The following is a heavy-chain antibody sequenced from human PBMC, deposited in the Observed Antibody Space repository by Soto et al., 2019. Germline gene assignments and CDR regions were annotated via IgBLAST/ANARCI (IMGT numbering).Heavy chain of an antibody. D-gene: IGHD2-2*01. CDR2: IKAGNGNT. CDR3: ARDPRDIVVVPAASHWFDP. Sequence: GGSMKVSCKASGYTFTSYAMHWGRQGPGQRLVRMGWIKAGNGNTKYSQKFQGRVTITRDTSASTAYMELSSLRSEDTAVYYCARDPRDIVVVPAASHWFDPWGQGTLVTVSS. CDR1: GYTFTSYA. V-gene: IGHV1-3*01. J-gene: IGHJ5*02.